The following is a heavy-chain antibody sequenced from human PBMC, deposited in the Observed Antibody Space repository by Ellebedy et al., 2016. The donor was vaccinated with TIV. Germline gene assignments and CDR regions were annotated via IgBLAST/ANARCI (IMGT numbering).Heavy chain of an antibody. CDR2: INPSGGST. CDR1: GYTFTSYY. V-gene: IGHV1-46*04. J-gene: IGHJ4*02. Sequence: AASVKVSCKASGYTFTSYYMHWVRQAPGQGLEWMGIINPSGGSTTYAQKLQSRVTMTRDTSTSTVYMELSSLRSEDTAVYYCARARSSGWLHTPDYWGQGTLVTVSS. D-gene: IGHD6-19*01. CDR3: ARARSSGWLHTPDY.